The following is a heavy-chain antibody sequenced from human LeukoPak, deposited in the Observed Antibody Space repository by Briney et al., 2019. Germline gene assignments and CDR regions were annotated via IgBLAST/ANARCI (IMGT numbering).Heavy chain of an antibody. CDR1: GFTASNNY. V-gene: IGHV3-21*01. Sequence: GGSLRLSCAASGFTASNNYMTWVRQPPGKGLEWVSSISSSSSYIYYADSVKGRFTISRDNAKNSLYLQMNSLRAEDTAVYYCARGRAVAGKRWFDPWGQGTLVTVSS. J-gene: IGHJ5*02. CDR2: ISSSSSYI. D-gene: IGHD6-19*01. CDR3: ARGRAVAGKRWFDP.